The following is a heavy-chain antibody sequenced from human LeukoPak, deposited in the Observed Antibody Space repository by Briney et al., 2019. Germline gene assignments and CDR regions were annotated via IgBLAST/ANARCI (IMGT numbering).Heavy chain of an antibody. V-gene: IGHV3-11*04. J-gene: IGHJ4*02. CDR2: ISSSGSTI. CDR3: ARERYCSSTSCPHGDLDY. D-gene: IGHD2-2*01. CDR1: GFTFSDYY. Sequence: GGSLRLSCAASGFTFSDYYMSWIRQAPGKGLEWVSYISSSGSTIYYAESVKGRFTISRDNAKNSLYLQMNSLRAEDTAVYYCARERYCSSTSCPHGDLDYWGQGTLVSVSS.